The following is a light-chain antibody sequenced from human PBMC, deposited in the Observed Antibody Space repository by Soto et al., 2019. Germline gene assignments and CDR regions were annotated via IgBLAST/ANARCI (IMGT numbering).Light chain of an antibody. CDR1: QNIDTW. J-gene: IGKJ4*01. V-gene: IGKV1-5*03. CDR2: KAS. Sequence: IQMNQSPSTLSASVGARVTISCRASQNIDTWLAWYQQTPGKAPKFLIHKASSLESGVPSRFSGSGSGTEFTLTISSLQPDDFATYYCQQYKSYPITFGGGTKVDIK. CDR3: QQYKSYPIT.